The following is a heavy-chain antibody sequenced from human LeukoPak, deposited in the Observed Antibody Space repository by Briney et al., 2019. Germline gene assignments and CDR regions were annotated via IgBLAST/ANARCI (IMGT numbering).Heavy chain of an antibody. D-gene: IGHD3-3*01. J-gene: IGHJ4*02. CDR1: GGSFSGYY. CDR2: INYSGST. V-gene: IGHV4-34*01. CDR3: ARGADFWSGYWRFDY. Sequence: SETLSLTCAVYGGSFSGYYWSWIRQPPGKGLEWIGEINYSGSTNYNPSLKSRVTISVDRSKNQFSLKLSSVTAADTAVYYCARGADFWSGYWRFDYWGQGTLVTVSS.